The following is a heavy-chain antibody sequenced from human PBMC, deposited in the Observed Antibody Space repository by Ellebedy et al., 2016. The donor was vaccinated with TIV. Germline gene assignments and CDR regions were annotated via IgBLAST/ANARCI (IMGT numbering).Heavy chain of an antibody. CDR2: ISSSSSYI. V-gene: IGHV3-21*01. CDR1: GFTFSSYS. Sequence: PGGSLRLSCAASGFTFSSYSMNWVRQAPGKGLEWVSSISSSSSYIYYADSVKGRFTISRDNAKNSLYLQMNSLRAEDTAVYYCARECGLGVSYLCFDIWGQGTMVTVSS. J-gene: IGHJ3*02. D-gene: IGHD3-10*01. CDR3: ARECGLGVSYLCFDI.